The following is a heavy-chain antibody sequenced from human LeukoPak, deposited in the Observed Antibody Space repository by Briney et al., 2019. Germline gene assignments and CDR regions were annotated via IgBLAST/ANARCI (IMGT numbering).Heavy chain of an antibody. CDR3: ARLFNYGDYARDYYDSSGYYGSGGYFDY. Sequence: SETLSLTCTVSGGSITGGGYYWGWIRQPPGKGLEWIGSIYYSGTTYFNPSLKSRVNISVDTSKDQFSLNLSSVTAADTAVYYCARLFNYGDYARDYYDSSGYYGSGGYFDYWGQGTLVTVSS. J-gene: IGHJ4*02. V-gene: IGHV4-39*01. D-gene: IGHD3-22*01. CDR1: GGSITGGGYY. CDR2: IYYSGTT.